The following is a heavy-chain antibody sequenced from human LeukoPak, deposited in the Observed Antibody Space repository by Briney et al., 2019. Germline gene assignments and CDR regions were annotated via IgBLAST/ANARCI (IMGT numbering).Heavy chain of an antibody. CDR2: IYYSGST. D-gene: IGHD3-16*01. CDR3: ARQTQVLGAFDN. J-gene: IGHJ3*02. Sequence: SQTLSLTCTVSGGSISNNTYYWSWIRQPPGNGLEWIGSIYYSGSTYYNPSLKSRVTISVDTSKNQFSLKLSSVTSADEAVNYCARQTQVLGAFDNWGQGTMVTVSS. CDR1: GGSISNNTYY. V-gene: IGHV4-39*01.